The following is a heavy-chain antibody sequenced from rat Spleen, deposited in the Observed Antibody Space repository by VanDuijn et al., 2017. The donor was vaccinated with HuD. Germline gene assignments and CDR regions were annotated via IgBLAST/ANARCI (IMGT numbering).Heavy chain of an antibody. Sequence: EVHLVESDGGLVQPGRSLKLSCAASGFTFSDYFMAWVRQAPTKGLEWVATISYDSSSTYYRDSVKGRITISRDNAKRTLYLQMDSLRSEDTATYYCARHMANPYYVMDAWGQGASVTVSS. CDR1: GFTFSDYF. D-gene: IGHD3-4*01. V-gene: IGHV5-29*01. CDR2: ISYDSSST. J-gene: IGHJ4*01. CDR3: ARHMANPYYVMDA.